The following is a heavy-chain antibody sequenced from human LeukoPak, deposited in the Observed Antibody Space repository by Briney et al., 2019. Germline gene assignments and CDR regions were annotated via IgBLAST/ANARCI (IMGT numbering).Heavy chain of an antibody. CDR3: ATDLRVRALDY. CDR2: FDPEDGET. Sequence: ASVKVSCKASGGTFSSYAISWVRQAPGQGLEWMGGFDPEDGETIYAQKFQGRVTMTEDTSTDTAYMELSSLRSEDTAVYYCATDLRVRALDYWGQGTLVTVSS. J-gene: IGHJ4*02. CDR1: GGTFSSYA. D-gene: IGHD3-10*01. V-gene: IGHV1-24*01.